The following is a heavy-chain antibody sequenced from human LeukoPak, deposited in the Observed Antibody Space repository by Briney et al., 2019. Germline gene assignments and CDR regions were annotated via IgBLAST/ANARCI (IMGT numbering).Heavy chain of an antibody. D-gene: IGHD1-7*01. CDR1: GGSFSGYY. CDR2: INHSGST. Sequence: SETLSLTCAVYGGSFSGYYWSWIRQPPGKGLEWIGEINHSGSTNYNPSLKSRVTISVDTSKNQFSLKLSSVTAADTAVYYCARARNYAPWFDPWGQGTLVTVSS. V-gene: IGHV4-34*01. CDR3: ARARNYAPWFDP. J-gene: IGHJ5*02.